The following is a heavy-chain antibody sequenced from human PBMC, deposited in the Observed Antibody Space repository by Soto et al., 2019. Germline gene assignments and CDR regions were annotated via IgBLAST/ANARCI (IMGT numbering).Heavy chain of an antibody. Sequence: QVQLVQSGAEVKKSGASVRVSCKTSGYTFSAYCIHWVRQAPGQGFEWMGEICPNSGGTKYTQKFQGRVTVTRDMSITTVYMDLSNLSPDDTAVYYCGKGLSGDVGVFYWGQGTLVTVYS. J-gene: IGHJ4*02. V-gene: IGHV1-2*02. CDR3: GKGLSGDVGVFY. D-gene: IGHD7-27*01. CDR1: GYTFSAYC. CDR2: ICPNSGGT.